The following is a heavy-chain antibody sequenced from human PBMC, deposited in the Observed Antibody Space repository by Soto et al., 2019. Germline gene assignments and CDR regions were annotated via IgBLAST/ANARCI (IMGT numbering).Heavy chain of an antibody. CDR3: ARSSLTYFEF. CDR1: GFTFSDYY. J-gene: IGHJ4*02. CDR2: ISGSGSTT. V-gene: IGHV3-11*01. Sequence: GGVLRLSCTASGFTFSDYYMSWIRQAPGKGLEWLAYISGSGSTTYYTDSVKGRFAISRDNARTSLYLQINSLRVEDSAVYYCARSSLTYFEFWGQGTLVTVSS.